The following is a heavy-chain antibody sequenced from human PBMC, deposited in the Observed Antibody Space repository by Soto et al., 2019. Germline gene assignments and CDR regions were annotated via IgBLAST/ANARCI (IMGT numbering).Heavy chain of an antibody. Sequence: SETLSLTCTVSGGSISTYYWSWIRQPPGKGLEWIGYVYYSGTTNYNPSLKSRVTISVDTSKNQFSLKLTSVTAADTAVYYCARYGSNDSWFDPWGQGTLVTFSS. D-gene: IGHD3-10*01. CDR3: ARYGSNDSWFDP. CDR2: VYYSGTT. J-gene: IGHJ5*02. CDR1: GGSISTYY. V-gene: IGHV4-59*01.